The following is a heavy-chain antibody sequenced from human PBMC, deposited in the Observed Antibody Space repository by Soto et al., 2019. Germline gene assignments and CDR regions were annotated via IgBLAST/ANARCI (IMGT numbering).Heavy chain of an antibody. V-gene: IGHV3-30*04. D-gene: IGHD1-26*01. CDR3: ARDVGSSGSSSAFDI. J-gene: IGHJ3*02. CDR2: ISYDGRNK. Sequence: QVQLVESGGGVVQPGRSLRLSCAASGFSFSTYAMHWVRQAPGEGLKWVAVISYDGRNKYHADSVKDRFTISRDNSKNTFYLQMNSLRVEDTAVYYCARDVGSSGSSSAFDIWGQGTMVTVSS. CDR1: GFSFSTYA.